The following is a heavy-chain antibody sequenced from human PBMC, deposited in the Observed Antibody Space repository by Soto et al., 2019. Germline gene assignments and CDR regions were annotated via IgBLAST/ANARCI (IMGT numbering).Heavy chain of an antibody. Sequence: ESGGGVVQPGRSLRLSCAASGFTFSSYGMHWVRQAPGKGLEWVAVISYDGSNKYYADSVKGRFTISRDNSKNTLYLQMNSLRAEDTAVYYCAKDGYSSSWYFTYSYYYGMDVWGQGTTVTVSS. CDR3: AKDGYSSSWYFTYSYYYGMDV. D-gene: IGHD6-13*01. J-gene: IGHJ6*02. CDR2: ISYDGSNK. CDR1: GFTFSSYG. V-gene: IGHV3-30*18.